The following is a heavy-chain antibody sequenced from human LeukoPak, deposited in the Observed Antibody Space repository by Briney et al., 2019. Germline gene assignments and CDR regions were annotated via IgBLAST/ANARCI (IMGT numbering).Heavy chain of an antibody. J-gene: IGHJ4*02. CDR1: GGSFSGYY. CDR3: ARGGIAAAGSDY. D-gene: IGHD6-13*01. Sequence: PSETLSLTCAVYGGSFSGYYWSWIRQPPGKGLEWIGEINHSGSTSYNPSLKSRVTISVDTSKNQFSLKLSSVTAADTAVYYCARGGIAAAGSDYWGQGTLVTVSS. V-gene: IGHV4-34*01. CDR2: INHSGST.